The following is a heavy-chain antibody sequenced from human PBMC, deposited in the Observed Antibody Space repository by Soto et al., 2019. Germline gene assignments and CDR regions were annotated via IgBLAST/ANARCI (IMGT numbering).Heavy chain of an antibody. V-gene: IGHV3-23*01. Sequence: EVQLLESGGGLVQPGGSLRLSCAASGFTFSSYAMSWVRQAPGKGLEWVSAISGSGGSTYYADSVKGRFTISRDNSKNTLYLQMNSLRAEDTAVYYCAKGRRSSATVRGYGMDVWGQGTTVTVSS. CDR1: GFTFSSYA. D-gene: IGHD6-6*01. J-gene: IGHJ6*02. CDR2: ISGSGGST. CDR3: AKGRRSSATVRGYGMDV.